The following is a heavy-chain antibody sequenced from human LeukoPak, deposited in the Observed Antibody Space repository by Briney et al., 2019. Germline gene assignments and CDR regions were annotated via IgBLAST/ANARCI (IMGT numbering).Heavy chain of an antibody. CDR2: IYYSGST. Sequence: SETLSLTCTVSGGSISSSSYYWGWIRQPPGKGLEWIGSIYYSGSTYYNPSLKSRVTISVDTSKNQFSLKLSSVTAADTAVYYCARQRGALRPYYYDSSGSFDYWGQGTLVTVSS. D-gene: IGHD3-22*01. V-gene: IGHV4-39*01. CDR1: GGSISSSSYY. CDR3: ARQRGALRPYYYDSSGSFDY. J-gene: IGHJ4*02.